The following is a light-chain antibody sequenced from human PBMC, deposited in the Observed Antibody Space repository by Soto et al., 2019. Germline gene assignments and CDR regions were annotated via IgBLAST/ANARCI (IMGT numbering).Light chain of an antibody. V-gene: IGKV3-15*01. Sequence: EIVMTQSPVTLSVSPGERATLSCRASQSVSSNFAWYQQKPGQAPTRLIYGASARATGIPARFSGSGSGTEVTLTISSLQSEDFAVYYCQHYNNWPFTFGQGTKLEIK. CDR2: GAS. CDR1: QSVSSN. CDR3: QHYNNWPFT. J-gene: IGKJ2*01.